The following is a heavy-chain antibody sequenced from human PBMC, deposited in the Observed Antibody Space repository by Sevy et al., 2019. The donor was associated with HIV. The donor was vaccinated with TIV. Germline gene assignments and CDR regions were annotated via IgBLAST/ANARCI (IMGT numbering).Heavy chain of an antibody. Sequence: GGSLRLSCAASGFTFRRYWMSWVRQAPGKGLEWVANIKQDGSEKYYVDSVKDRFTISRDNAKNSLYLQMNSLRAEDTAVYYCANLRDDSSGFRFDYWGQGTLVTVSS. CDR3: ANLRDDSSGFRFDY. CDR1: GFTFRRYW. D-gene: IGHD3-22*01. CDR2: IKQDGSEK. V-gene: IGHV3-7*01. J-gene: IGHJ4*02.